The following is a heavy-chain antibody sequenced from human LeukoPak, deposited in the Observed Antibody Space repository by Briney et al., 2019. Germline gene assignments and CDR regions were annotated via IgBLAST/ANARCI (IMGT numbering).Heavy chain of an antibody. Sequence: ASVKVSCKASGYTFTSYGISWVRQAPGQGLEWMGWISAYNGNTNYAQKLQGRVTMTTDTSTSTAYMELRSLRSDDTAVYYCATGEPNTYGEVWFDPWGQGTLVTVSS. CDR3: ATGEPNTYGEVWFDP. CDR1: GYTFTSYG. V-gene: IGHV1-18*04. D-gene: IGHD3-3*01. CDR2: ISAYNGNT. J-gene: IGHJ5*02.